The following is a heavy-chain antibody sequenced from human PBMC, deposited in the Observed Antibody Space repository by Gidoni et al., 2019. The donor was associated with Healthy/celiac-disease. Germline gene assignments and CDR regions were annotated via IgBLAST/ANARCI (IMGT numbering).Heavy chain of an antibody. J-gene: IGHJ6*02. CDR1: GGSISSYY. V-gene: IGHV4-59*01. Sequence: QVQLQESGPGLVKPSETLSLTCTVPGGSISSYYWSWIRQPPGKGLEWIGYIYYSGSTNYNPSLKSRVTISVDTSKNQFSLKLSSVTAADTAVYYGARDLLNWNYGYHTDGMDVWGQGTTVTVSS. CDR3: ARDLLNWNYGYHTDGMDV. D-gene: IGHD1-7*01. CDR2: IYYSGST.